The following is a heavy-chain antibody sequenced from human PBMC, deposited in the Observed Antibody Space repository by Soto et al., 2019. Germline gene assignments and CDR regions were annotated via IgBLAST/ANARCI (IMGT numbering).Heavy chain of an antibody. J-gene: IGHJ5*02. V-gene: IGHV1-24*01. CDR1: GFTFTNYG. CDR2: FDPEDGET. CDR3: ATQCSSTSCYQDWFDP. D-gene: IGHD2-2*01. Sequence: ASVKVSCKASGFTFTNYGISWVRQAPGKGLEWMGGFDPEDGETIYAQKFQGRVTMTEDTSTDTAYMELSSLRSEDTAVYYCATQCSSTSCYQDWFDPWGQGTLVTVSS.